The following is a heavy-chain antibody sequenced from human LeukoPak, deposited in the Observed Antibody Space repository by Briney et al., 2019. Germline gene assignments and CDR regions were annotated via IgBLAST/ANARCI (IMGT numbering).Heavy chain of an antibody. Sequence: SETLSLTCTVSGGSISSYYWSWIRQPPGKGLEWIGYIYYSGSTNYNPSLKSRVTISVDTSKNQFSLKLSSMTAADTAVYYCARVRGYDILTGYFDYWGQGTLVTVSS. D-gene: IGHD3-9*01. CDR3: ARVRGYDILTGYFDY. CDR2: IYYSGST. V-gene: IGHV4-59*01. J-gene: IGHJ4*02. CDR1: GGSISSYY.